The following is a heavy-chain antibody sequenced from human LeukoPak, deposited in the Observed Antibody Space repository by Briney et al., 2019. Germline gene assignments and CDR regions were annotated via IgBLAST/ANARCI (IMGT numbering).Heavy chain of an antibody. V-gene: IGHV4-34*01. CDR1: GGSFSGYY. CDR2: INHSGST. CDR3: AREGGPYRGSGSYYLDWFDP. Sequence: PSETLSLTCAVYGGSFSGYYWSWIRQPPGKGLEWIGEINHSGSTNYNPSLKSRVTISVDTSKNQFSLKLSSVTAADTAVYYCAREGGPYRGSGSYYLDWFDPWGQGTLVTVSS. J-gene: IGHJ5*02. D-gene: IGHD3-10*01.